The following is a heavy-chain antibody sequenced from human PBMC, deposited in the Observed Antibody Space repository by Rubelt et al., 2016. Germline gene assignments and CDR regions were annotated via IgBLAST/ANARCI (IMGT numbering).Heavy chain of an antibody. V-gene: IGHV4-31*03. CDR1: GASISSGGYF. CDR2: IYYSGSA. D-gene: IGHD1-26*01. Sequence: QVQLQESGPGLVKPSQTLSLTCTVSGASISSGGYFWSWIRQHPGKGLEWIGYIYYSGSAYYNPSLKSRVSISVDTSKKQISLKMSSVTAADTAVYYCARHDTGSFLFDFWGQGTPVTVSS. CDR3: ARHDTGSFLFDF. J-gene: IGHJ4*02.